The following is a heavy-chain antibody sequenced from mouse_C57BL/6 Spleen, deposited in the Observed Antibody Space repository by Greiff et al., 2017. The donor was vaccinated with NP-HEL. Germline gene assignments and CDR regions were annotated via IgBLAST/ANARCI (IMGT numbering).Heavy chain of an antibody. V-gene: IGHV10-3*01. D-gene: IGHD1-1*01. CDR1: GFTFNTYA. CDR2: IRSKSSNDAT. Sequence: DVHLVESGGGLVQPKGSLKLSCAASGFTFNTYAMHWVRQAPGKGLEWVARIRSKSSNDATYYADSVKDRFTISRDDSQSMLYLHMNNLTTEYTAMYYCVRGGTTVVARYYYAMDYWGQGTSVTVSS. CDR3: VRGGTTVVARYYYAMDY. J-gene: IGHJ4*01.